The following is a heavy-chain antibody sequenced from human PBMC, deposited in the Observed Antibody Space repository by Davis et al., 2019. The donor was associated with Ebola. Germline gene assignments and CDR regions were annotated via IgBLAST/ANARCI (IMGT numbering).Heavy chain of an antibody. Sequence: GESLKISCKGSGYSFSTQWVGWVRQMPGKGLEWMGIIYPDDSDTRYNPSLQGQVTISADKSISTACLQWSSLKASDTAMYYCARGYSGYDYYYYGMDVWGKGTTVTVSS. CDR1: GYSFSTQW. V-gene: IGHV5-51*01. CDR3: ARGYSGYDYYYYGMDV. D-gene: IGHD5-12*01. CDR2: IYPDDSDT. J-gene: IGHJ6*04.